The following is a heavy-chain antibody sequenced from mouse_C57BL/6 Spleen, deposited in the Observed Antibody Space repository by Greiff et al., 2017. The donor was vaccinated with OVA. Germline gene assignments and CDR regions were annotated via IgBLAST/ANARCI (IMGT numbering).Heavy chain of an antibody. Sequence: QVQLQQPGAELVKPGASVKMSCKASGYTFTSYWITWVKQRPGQGLEWIGDIYPGSGSTNYNEKFKGKATLTVDTSSSTAYMQLSSLTSEDSAVYYCAREEGHDYDWFADWGQGTLVTVSA. CDR2: IYPGSGST. J-gene: IGHJ3*01. D-gene: IGHD2-4*01. CDR1: GYTFTSYW. V-gene: IGHV1-55*01. CDR3: AREEGHDYDWFAD.